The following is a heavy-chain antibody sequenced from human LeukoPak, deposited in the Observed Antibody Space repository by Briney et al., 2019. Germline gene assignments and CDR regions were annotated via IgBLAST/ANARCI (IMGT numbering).Heavy chain of an antibody. V-gene: IGHV4-34*01. CDR2: INHSGNT. CDR3: ARVGVAGATAFDI. D-gene: IGHD1-26*01. CDR1: GGSFSGFY. J-gene: IGHJ3*02. Sequence: SETLSLTCAVYGGSFSGFYWSWIRQPPGKGPEWIGEINHSGNTNYNPSLKSRVTISVDTSKIQFSLKLTSVTAADTAVYYCARVGVAGATAFDIWGQGTMVTVSS.